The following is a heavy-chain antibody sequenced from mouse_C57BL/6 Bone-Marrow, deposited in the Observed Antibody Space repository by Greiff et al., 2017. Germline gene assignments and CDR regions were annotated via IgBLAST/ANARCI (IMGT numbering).Heavy chain of an antibody. CDR2: INYDGSST. CDR3: ARDLLKAMDY. J-gene: IGHJ4*01. D-gene: IGHD2-1*01. Sequence: EVKLVESEGGLVQPGSSMKLSCTASGFTFSDYYMAWVRQVPEKGLEWVANINYDGSSTYYLDSLKSRFIISRDNAKNILYLQMSSLKSEDTATYYCARDLLKAMDYWGQGTSVTVSS. V-gene: IGHV5-16*01. CDR1: GFTFSDYY.